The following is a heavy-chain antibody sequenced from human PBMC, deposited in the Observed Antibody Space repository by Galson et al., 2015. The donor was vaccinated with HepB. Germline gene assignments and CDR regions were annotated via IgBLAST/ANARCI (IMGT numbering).Heavy chain of an antibody. CDR3: ARDIPYGYYAEGYYFDY. J-gene: IGHJ4*02. Sequence: SVKVSCKASGGTFSGYGISWVRQAPGQGLEWMGGIIPMFGTANYAQKFQGRVTITADESTGTAYMELSSLRSEDTAVYYCARDIPYGYYAEGYYFDYWGQGTLVTVSS. CDR1: GGTFSGYG. V-gene: IGHV1-69*13. CDR2: IIPMFGTA. D-gene: IGHD4-17*01.